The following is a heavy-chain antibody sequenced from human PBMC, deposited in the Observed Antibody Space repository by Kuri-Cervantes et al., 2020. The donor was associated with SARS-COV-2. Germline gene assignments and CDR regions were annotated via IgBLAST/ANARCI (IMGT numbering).Heavy chain of an antibody. V-gene: IGHV1-2*02. CDR1: GYTFTGYY. CDR3: ARVVVVPAAQAPYYYYYIDV. CDR2: INPNSGGT. Sequence: ASVKVSCKASGYTFTGYYMHWVRQAPGQGLEWMGWINPNSGGTNYAQKFQGRVTMTRDTSISTAYMELSRLRSDDTAVYYCARVVVVPAAQAPYYYYYIDVWGKGTTVTVSS. D-gene: IGHD2-2*01. J-gene: IGHJ6*03.